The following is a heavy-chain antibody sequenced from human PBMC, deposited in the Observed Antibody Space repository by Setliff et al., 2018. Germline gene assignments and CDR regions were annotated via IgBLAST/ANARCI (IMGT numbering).Heavy chain of an antibody. CDR3: ARVDFTMLQGVLGQ. D-gene: IGHD3-10*01. CDR2: LYYSGTT. J-gene: IGHJ1*01. Sequence: SETLSLTCSVSGASISGYYWSWIRQSPTKGLEWIGSLYYSGTTSYNPSLKSRVTMSADTSKRQFFLRLTSVTAADTAVYYCARVDFTMLQGVLGQWGQGTLVTVSS. CDR1: GASISGYY. V-gene: IGHV4-59*12.